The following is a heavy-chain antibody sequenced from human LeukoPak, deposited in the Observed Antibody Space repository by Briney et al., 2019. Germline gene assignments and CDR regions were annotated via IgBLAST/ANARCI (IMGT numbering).Heavy chain of an antibody. Sequence: PGGSLRLSCAASGFTFSSYRMIWVRQAPGKGLEWVANIQQDGSEKYYVDSVKGRFTISRDTAKNSLYLQMNSLRAEDTAVYYCARNPPRYFNWGQGTLVTVS. CDR2: IQQDGSEK. D-gene: IGHD1-26*01. CDR1: GFTFSSYR. J-gene: IGHJ4*02. CDR3: ARNPPRYFN. V-gene: IGHV3-7*05.